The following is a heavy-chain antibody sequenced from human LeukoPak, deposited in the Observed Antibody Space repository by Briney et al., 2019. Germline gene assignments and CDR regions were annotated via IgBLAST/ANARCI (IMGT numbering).Heavy chain of an antibody. CDR1: GFTFSSYW. CDR2: IWYDGSNK. J-gene: IGHJ6*03. Sequence: GGSLRLSCAASGFTFSSYWMSWVRQAPGKGLEWVAVIWYDGSNKYYADSVKGRFTISRDNSKNTLYLQMNSLRAEDTAVYYCARVKVHRISGNYMDVWGKGTTVTVSS. D-gene: IGHD2-15*01. V-gene: IGHV3-33*08. CDR3: ARVKVHRISGNYMDV.